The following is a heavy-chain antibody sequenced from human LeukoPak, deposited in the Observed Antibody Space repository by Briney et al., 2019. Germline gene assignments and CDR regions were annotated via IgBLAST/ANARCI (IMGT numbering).Heavy chain of an antibody. CDR2: IKSKTDGGTT. J-gene: IGHJ4*02. V-gene: IGHV3-15*05. CDR3: ARGKYYYESSGYYEDYFDY. Sequence: GGSLRLSCAASGLTFSIAWTSWVRQAPEKGLEWVGRIKSKTDGGTTDYAAPVKGRFSISKDDSKNTLYLQMSSLRAEDTAVYYCARGKYYYESSGYYEDYFDYWGQGTLVTVSS. CDR1: GLTFSIAW. D-gene: IGHD3-22*01.